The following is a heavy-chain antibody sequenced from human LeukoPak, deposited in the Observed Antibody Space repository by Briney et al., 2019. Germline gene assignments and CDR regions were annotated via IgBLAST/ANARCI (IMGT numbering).Heavy chain of an antibody. CDR2: IYYSGSS. Sequence: PSETLSLTCTVSGGSINNGGYYWSWIRQHPGKGLEWIGYIYYSGSSYYNPSLKSRVTISVDTSKNQFSLKLSSVTAADTAVYYCARGPLRIAVAGDFDYWGQGTLVTVSS. J-gene: IGHJ4*02. D-gene: IGHD6-19*01. V-gene: IGHV4-31*03. CDR1: GGSINNGGYY. CDR3: ARGPLRIAVAGDFDY.